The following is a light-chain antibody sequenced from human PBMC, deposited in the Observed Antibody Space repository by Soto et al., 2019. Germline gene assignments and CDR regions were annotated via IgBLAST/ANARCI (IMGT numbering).Light chain of an antibody. Sequence: QSVLTQPASVSGSPGQSITISCTGASSDVGRYNYVSWYQLHPGKAPKLIIYEVSNRPSGVSNRFSGSKSGNTASLTISGLRAEDEADYYCNSYTSSTAYLFGTGTKVTVL. CDR1: SSDVGRYNY. V-gene: IGLV2-14*01. CDR3: NSYTSSTAYL. J-gene: IGLJ1*01. CDR2: EVS.